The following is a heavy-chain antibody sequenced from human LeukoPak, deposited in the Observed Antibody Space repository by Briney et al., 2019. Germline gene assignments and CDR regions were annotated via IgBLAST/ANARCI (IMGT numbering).Heavy chain of an antibody. CDR3: AREGGDSYRQYYYYYYYMDV. CDR1: GFTFSSYW. J-gene: IGHJ6*03. Sequence: PGGSLRCYGAASGFTFSSYWMSWVRQAPGNGLEWLANIKQDGSEKYYVDSVKGRFTISRDNAKNSLYLQMNSLRAEDSAVYYCAREGGDSYRQYYYYYYYMDVWGKGTTVTVSS. CDR2: IKQDGSEK. D-gene: IGHD5-18*01. V-gene: IGHV3-7*01.